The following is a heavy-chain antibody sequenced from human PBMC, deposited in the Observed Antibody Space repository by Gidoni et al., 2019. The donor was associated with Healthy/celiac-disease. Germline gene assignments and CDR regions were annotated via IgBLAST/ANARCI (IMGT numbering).Heavy chain of an antibody. CDR2: ISYDGSNK. V-gene: IGHV3-30*18. CDR1: GFTFSSYG. D-gene: IGHD3-22*01. CDR3: AKEASGYYYDSSGFDY. J-gene: IGHJ4*02. Sequence: QVQLVESGGGVVQPGRSLRLSCAASGFTFSSYGMHWVRQAPGKGLEWVAVISYDGSNKYYADSVKGRFTISRDNSKNTLYLQMNSLRAEDTAVYYCAKEASGYYYDSSGFDYWGQGTLVTVSS.